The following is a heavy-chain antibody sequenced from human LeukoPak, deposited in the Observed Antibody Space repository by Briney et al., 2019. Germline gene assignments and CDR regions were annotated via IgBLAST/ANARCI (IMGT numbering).Heavy chain of an antibody. J-gene: IGHJ5*02. CDR3: AKHSNWNAGVDWFDP. V-gene: IGHV4-4*02. Sequence: SGTLSLTCAVSGGSISSSNWWSWVRQPPGKGLEWIGEIYHSGSTNYNPSLKSRVTISVDKSKNQFSLKLSSVTAADTAVYYCAKHSNWNAGVDWFDPWGQGTLVTVSS. CDR1: GGSISSSNW. D-gene: IGHD1-20*01. CDR2: IYHSGST.